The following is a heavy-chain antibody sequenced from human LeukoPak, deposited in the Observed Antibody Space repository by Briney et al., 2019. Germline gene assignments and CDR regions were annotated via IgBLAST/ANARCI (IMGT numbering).Heavy chain of an antibody. J-gene: IGHJ4*02. CDR2: ISSRGSSM. D-gene: IGHD4-23*01. CDR1: GFTFSSYE. V-gene: IGHV3-48*03. CDR3: ATVGRSTVGGY. Sequence: GGSLRLSCAASGFTFSSYEMNWVRQAPGKGLEWVSYISSRGSSMYYADSVKGRYTISRDNSKNSLYLQMNSLRAEDTAVYHCATVGRSTVGGYWGQGTLVTVSS.